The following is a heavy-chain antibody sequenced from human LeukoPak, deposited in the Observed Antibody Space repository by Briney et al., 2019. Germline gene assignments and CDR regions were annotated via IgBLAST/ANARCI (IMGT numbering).Heavy chain of an antibody. CDR1: GASMKSSEYY. CDR3: ARETSQVSTYYYYYYTDV. CDR2: IYSSGST. V-gene: IGHV4-39*07. D-gene: IGHD2-2*01. J-gene: IGHJ6*03. Sequence: SETLSLTCSVSGASMKSSEYYWAWVRQAPGKGLEWIGNIYSSGSTFYHPSLKSRVTISVDTSNNQFSLKLRSVTAADTGVYYCARETSQVSTYYYYYYTDVWGKGTTVTVSS.